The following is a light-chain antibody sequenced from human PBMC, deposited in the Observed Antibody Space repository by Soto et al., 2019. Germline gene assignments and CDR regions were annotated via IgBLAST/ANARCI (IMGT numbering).Light chain of an antibody. CDR3: SSYSTTRILFV. V-gene: IGLV2-14*01. Sequence: QSVLTQPASVSGSPGQSITISCTGTSSDVGGFNYVSWYQHHPGKAPKLLIYDVTNRPSGVSDRFSGSKSGNTASLTISGLQDKDEADYYCSSYSTTRILFVFGTGTKLTV. CDR2: DVT. CDR1: SSDVGGFNY. J-gene: IGLJ1*01.